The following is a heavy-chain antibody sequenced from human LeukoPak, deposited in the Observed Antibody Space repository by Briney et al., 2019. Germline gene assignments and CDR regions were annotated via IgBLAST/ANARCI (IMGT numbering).Heavy chain of an antibody. CDR2: IMSNSGGI. CDR3: ARDPVDGYNLFDY. V-gene: IGHV1-2*02. D-gene: IGHD5-24*01. J-gene: IGHJ4*02. CDR1: GYTLIDYH. Sequence: GASVKVSCEASGYTLIDYHMHWVRQAPGQGLEWMGWIMSNSGGINYAQEFQGRVTMTRDTSSSTVYMELSSLRSDDTAIYYCARDPVDGYNLFDYWGQGTLVTVSS.